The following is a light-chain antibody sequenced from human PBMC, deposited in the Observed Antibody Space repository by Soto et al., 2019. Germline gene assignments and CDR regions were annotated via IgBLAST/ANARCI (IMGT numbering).Light chain of an antibody. CDR1: QSVSSS. CDR3: QQYNNWWT. CDR2: GAS. J-gene: IGKJ1*01. V-gene: IGKV3-15*01. Sequence: EIVMTQSPATLSVSPGERATLSCRASQSVSSSLAWYQPKPGQAPRLLIYGASTRATGIPARFSGSGSETEFTLTISSLQSEDFAVYYCQQYNNWWTFGQGTKVEIK.